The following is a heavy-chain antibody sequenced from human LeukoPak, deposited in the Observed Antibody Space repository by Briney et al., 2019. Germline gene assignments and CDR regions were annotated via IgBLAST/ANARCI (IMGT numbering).Heavy chain of an antibody. D-gene: IGHD2-15*01. CDR2: IYHSGGT. V-gene: IGHV4-30-2*01. J-gene: IGHJ3*02. CDR3: ASSGPDAFDI. CDR1: GGSISSGGYS. Sequence: SETLSLTCAVSGGSISSGGYSWSWIRQPPGKGLEWIGYIYHSGGTYYNPSLKSRVTISVDRSKNQFSLKLSSVTAADTAVYYCASSGPDAFDIWGQGTMVTVSS.